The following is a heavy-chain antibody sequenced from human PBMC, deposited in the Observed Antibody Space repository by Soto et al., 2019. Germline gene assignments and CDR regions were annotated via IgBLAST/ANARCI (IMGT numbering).Heavy chain of an antibody. V-gene: IGHV1-69*02. Sequence: SVKVSCKASGGTFSSYTISWVRQAPGQGLEWMGRIIPILGIANYAQKFQGRVTITADKSTSTAYMELSSLRSEDTAVYYCARGGYSYGFPVYYFDYWGQGTLVTVSS. CDR3: ARGGYSYGFPVYYFDY. CDR2: IIPILGIA. J-gene: IGHJ4*02. CDR1: GGTFSSYT. D-gene: IGHD5-18*01.